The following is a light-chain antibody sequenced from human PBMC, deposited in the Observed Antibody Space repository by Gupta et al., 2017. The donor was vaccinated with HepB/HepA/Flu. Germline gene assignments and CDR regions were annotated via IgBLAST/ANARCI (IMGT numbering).Light chain of an antibody. V-gene: IGKV1-33*01. J-gene: IGKJ3*01. CDR1: QDITKY. CDR3: QQYDDVPQT. Sequence: DLQMTQSPSSLSASVGDRVTITCQASQDITKYLNWYQQKPGNAPKLLIYDASNLQAGVPPRFSGSGSGTEFTLTINSLRTEDIATYYCQQYDDVPQTFGRGTKVDIK. CDR2: DAS.